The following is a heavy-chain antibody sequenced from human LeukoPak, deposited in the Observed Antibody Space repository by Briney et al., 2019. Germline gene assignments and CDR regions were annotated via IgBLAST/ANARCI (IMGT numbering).Heavy chain of an antibody. V-gene: IGHV1-2*02. CDR1: GYTFTGYY. D-gene: IGHD3-10*02. CDR3: ARDFVRGVIVDWFDP. CDR2: INPNSGGT. Sequence: ASVKVSCKASGYTFTGYYMHWVRQAPGQGLEWMGWINPNSGGTNYAQKFQGRVTMTRDTSISTAYMELSRLGSDDTAVYYCARDFVRGVIVDWFDPWGQGTLVTVSS. J-gene: IGHJ5*02.